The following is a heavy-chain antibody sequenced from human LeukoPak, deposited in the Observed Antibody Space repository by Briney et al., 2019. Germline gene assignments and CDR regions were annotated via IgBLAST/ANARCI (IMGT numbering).Heavy chain of an antibody. CDR2: TKQDGSEK. D-gene: IGHD4-23*01. CDR1: GFTFSSYW. J-gene: IGHJ4*02. CDR3: ARATGGNSVYFDY. V-gene: IGHV3-7*03. Sequence: GGSLRLSCAASGFTFSSYWMSWVRQAPGKGLEWVANTKQDGSEKYYVDSVKGRFTISRDNSKNTLYLQMNSLRAEDTAVYYCARATGGNSVYFDYWGQGTLVTVSS.